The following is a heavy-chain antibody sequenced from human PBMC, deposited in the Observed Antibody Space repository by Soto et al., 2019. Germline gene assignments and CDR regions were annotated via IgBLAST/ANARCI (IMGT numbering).Heavy chain of an antibody. D-gene: IGHD3-22*01. J-gene: IGHJ3*02. V-gene: IGHV4-34*01. Sequence: QVQLQQWGAGLLKPSETLSLTCAVYGGSFSGYYWSWIRQPPGKGLEWIGEINHSGSTNYNPSLKSRVTISVDTSKNQFSLKLSSVTAADTAVYYCARDRNSFFGLLDAFDIWGQGTMVTVSS. CDR3: ARDRNSFFGLLDAFDI. CDR2: INHSGST. CDR1: GGSFSGYY.